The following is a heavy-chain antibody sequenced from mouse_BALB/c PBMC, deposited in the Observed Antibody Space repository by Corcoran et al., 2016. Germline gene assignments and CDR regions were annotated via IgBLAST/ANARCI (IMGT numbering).Heavy chain of an antibody. D-gene: IGHD3-3*01. CDR1: GYSITSGYY. J-gene: IGHJ4*01. Sequence: DVQLQESGPGLVKPSQSLSLTCSVTGYSITSGYYWNWIRQFPGNKLEWMGYISYDGSNKYNPSLKNRISITRDTSKNQFFLKLNSVTTEDTATYYCARVLSHYYAMDYWGQGTSVTVSS. CDR2: ISYDGSN. V-gene: IGHV3-6*02. CDR3: ARVLSHYYAMDY.